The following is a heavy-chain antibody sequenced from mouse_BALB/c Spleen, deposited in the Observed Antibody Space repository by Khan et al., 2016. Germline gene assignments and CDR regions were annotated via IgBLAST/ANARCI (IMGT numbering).Heavy chain of an antibody. D-gene: IGHD1-2*01. CDR1: GYTFTDYY. CDR2: IFPGSGST. V-gene: IGHV1-77*01. J-gene: IGHJ4*01. CDR3: ARSYYGYFAMDY. Sequence: QVQLQQSGTELPRPGASVKLSCKASGYTFTDYYLHWVKQRTGQGLEWMGEIFPGSGSTYYNEKFKGKASRTADTSSSTAYMQLSSLTSEDSAVYFCARSYYGYFAMDYWGHGASVTVSS.